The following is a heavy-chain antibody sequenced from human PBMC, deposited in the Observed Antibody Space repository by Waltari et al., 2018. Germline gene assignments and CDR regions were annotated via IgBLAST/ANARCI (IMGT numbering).Heavy chain of an antibody. D-gene: IGHD4-17*01. Sequence: QVQLVQSGAEVKKPGSSVKVSCKASGGTFRSYAISWVRQAPEQGLEWMGGIIPMLGITNYAHKFQGKVTITADESTSTAYMELRSLRSEDTAVYYCARTVTPGDYYYYYMDVWGKGTTVTVSS. CDR3: ARTVTPGDYYYYYMDV. CDR2: IIPMLGIT. J-gene: IGHJ6*03. V-gene: IGHV1-69*04. CDR1: GGTFRSYA.